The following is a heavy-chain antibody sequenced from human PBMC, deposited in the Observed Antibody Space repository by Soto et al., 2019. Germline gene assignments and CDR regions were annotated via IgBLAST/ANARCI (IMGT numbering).Heavy chain of an antibody. J-gene: IGHJ3*02. CDR1: VYSVSSNSAA. CDR2: TYYRSKWYN. D-gene: IGHD5-18*01. CDR3: ARWIQASHAFEI. V-gene: IGHV6-1*01. Sequence: SQTLSLTCAISVYSVSSNSAAWNWIIQSPSRGLEWLGRTYYRSKWYNDYAVSVKSRITINPDTSKNQFSLQLNSVTPEDTAVYYCARWIQASHAFEIWGQGTTVTVSS.